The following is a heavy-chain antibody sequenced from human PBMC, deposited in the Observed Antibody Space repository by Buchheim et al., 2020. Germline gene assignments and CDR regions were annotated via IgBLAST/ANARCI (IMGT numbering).Heavy chain of an antibody. CDR2: INHSGST. J-gene: IGHJ4*02. D-gene: IGHD1-7*01. CDR1: GGSFSGYY. V-gene: IGHV4-34*01. Sequence: QVQLQQWGAGLLKPSETLSLTCAVYGGSFSGYYWSWIRQPPGKGLEWIGEINHSGSTNYNPSLKSRVTISVDTSKNQFHLKLSSVTAADTAVYYCATGTTELEVRVDYWGQGTL. CDR3: ATGTTELEVRVDY.